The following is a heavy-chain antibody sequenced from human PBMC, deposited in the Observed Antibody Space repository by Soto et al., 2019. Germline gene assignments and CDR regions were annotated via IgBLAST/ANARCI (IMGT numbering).Heavy chain of an antibody. CDR1: GCPFSSYA. J-gene: IGHJ3*02. Sequence: PGGSLRLSCAASGCPFSSYAMSWVRQAPGKGLEWVSAISGSGGSTYYADSVKGRFTISRDNSKNTLYLQMNSLRAEDTAVYYCAKDATSYGGNPNDAFDIWGQGTMVTVSS. V-gene: IGHV3-23*01. CDR2: ISGSGGST. CDR3: AKDATSYGGNPNDAFDI. D-gene: IGHD4-17*01.